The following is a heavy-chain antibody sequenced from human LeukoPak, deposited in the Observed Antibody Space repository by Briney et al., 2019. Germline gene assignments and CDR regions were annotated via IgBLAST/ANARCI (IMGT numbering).Heavy chain of an antibody. CDR2: IYFRGST. CDR1: GGSIRSDNYY. CDR3: AREGFIGRGSTAVDF. D-gene: IGHD1-26*01. J-gene: IGHJ4*02. Sequence: PSETLSLTCTVFGGSIRSDNYYWGWIRQSPGKGLEWIGNIYFRGSTSYNPSLDSRLTISVDTSENQFSLRLSSVTAADTAVYYCAREGFIGRGSTAVDFWGQGTLVTVSS. V-gene: IGHV4-39*07.